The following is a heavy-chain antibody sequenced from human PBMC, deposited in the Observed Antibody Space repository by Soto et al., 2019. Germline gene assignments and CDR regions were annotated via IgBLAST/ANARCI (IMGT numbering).Heavy chain of an antibody. Sequence: LGESLTISCKGSGYSFAGYWITWVRQKPGKGLEWMGRIDPSDSQTYYSPSFRGHVTISVTKSITTVFLQWSSLRASDTAMYYCARQIYDSDTGPNFQYYFDSWGQGTPVTVS. CDR2: IDPSDSQT. J-gene: IGHJ4*02. D-gene: IGHD3-22*01. CDR1: GYSFAGYW. CDR3: ARQIYDSDTGPNFQYYFDS. V-gene: IGHV5-10-1*01.